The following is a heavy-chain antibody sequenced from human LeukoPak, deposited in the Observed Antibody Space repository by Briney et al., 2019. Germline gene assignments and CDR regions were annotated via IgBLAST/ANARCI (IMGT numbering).Heavy chain of an antibody. CDR1: GFTFSSYA. D-gene: IGHD5-18*01. J-gene: IGHJ4*02. V-gene: IGHV3-30-3*01. Sequence: PGGSLRLSCAASGFTFSSYAMHWVRQAPGKGLEWVAVISYDGSNKYYADSVKGRFTISRDNSKNTLYLQTNSLRAEDTAVYYCARERWIQLWLTASYYFDYWGQGTLVTVSS. CDR3: ARERWIQLWLTASYYFDY. CDR2: ISYDGSNK.